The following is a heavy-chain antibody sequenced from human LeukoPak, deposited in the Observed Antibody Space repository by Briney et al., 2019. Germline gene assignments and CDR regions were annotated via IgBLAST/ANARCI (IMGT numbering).Heavy chain of an antibody. J-gene: IGHJ4*02. CDR3: ATKTYYGSGSVPDY. Sequence: GGSLRLSCSASGFTFSSYAVHWVRQAPGKGLEYVSAISSNGGTTYYAGSVKGRFTISRDNSRNTLFLQMNSLRAEDTAIYYCATKTYYGSGSVPDYWGQGTLVTVSS. CDR1: GFTFSSYA. D-gene: IGHD3-10*01. V-gene: IGHV3-64*04. CDR2: ISSNGGTT.